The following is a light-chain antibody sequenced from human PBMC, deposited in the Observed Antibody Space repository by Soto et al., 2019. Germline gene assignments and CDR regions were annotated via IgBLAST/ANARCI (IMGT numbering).Light chain of an antibody. Sequence: QSVGTHPPSPSGAPGQRVTISCSGSSSNIGGNSVSWYQQLPGTAPKLLIYDDNKRPSGIPDRFSGSKSGTSATLGITGFQTGDEADYYCGSWDSSLSAYVFGNGTKVTVL. CDR3: GSWDSSLSAYV. CDR2: DDN. J-gene: IGLJ1*01. CDR1: SSNIGGNS. V-gene: IGLV1-51*01.